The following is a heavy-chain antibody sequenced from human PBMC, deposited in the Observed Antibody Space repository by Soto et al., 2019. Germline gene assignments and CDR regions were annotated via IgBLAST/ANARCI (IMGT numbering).Heavy chain of an antibody. CDR1: GYTFTRDY. CDR3: ARAMGMITFGGVIVPPLTYFDF. Sequence: ASVKVSCKASGYTFTRDYLHWVRQAPGQGLEWMGIINPSGGSTSYAQKFQGRVSMTRDTSTSTVYMELSSLRSEDTAVYYCARAMGMITFGGVIVPPLTYFDFWGQGTLVTVSS. D-gene: IGHD3-16*02. CDR2: INPSGGST. V-gene: IGHV1-46*01. J-gene: IGHJ4*02.